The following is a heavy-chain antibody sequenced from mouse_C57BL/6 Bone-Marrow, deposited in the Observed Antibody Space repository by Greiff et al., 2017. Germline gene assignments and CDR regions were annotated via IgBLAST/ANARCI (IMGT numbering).Heavy chain of an antibody. CDR1: GYSFTSYY. D-gene: IGHD2-1*01. CDR3: ARTYYGNYVGFAY. Sequence: QVQLQQSGPELVKPGASVKISCKASGYSFTSYYIHWVKQRPGQGLEWIGYIYIGNGYTEYNEKFKGKATLTSDTSSSTAYMQLSSLTSEDSAIYFCARTYYGNYVGFAYWGQGTLVTVSA. V-gene: IGHV1-66*01. J-gene: IGHJ3*01. CDR2: IYIGNGYT.